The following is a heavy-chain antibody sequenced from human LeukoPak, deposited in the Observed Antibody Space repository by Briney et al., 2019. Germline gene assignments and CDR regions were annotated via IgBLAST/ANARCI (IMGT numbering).Heavy chain of an antibody. V-gene: IGHV4-31*03. J-gene: IGHJ4*02. CDR1: GGSIISGDSY. Sequence: PSETLSLTCTVSGGSIISGDSYWSWIRQHPERGLEWIGYMYNTGSQYYNPSLASRVAISPDTSKNEFSLRLSAVTAADTAVYYCARYFVGRYCSSTSCFYFDYWGQGTLVTVSS. CDR2: MYNTGSQ. CDR3: ARYFVGRYCSSTSCFYFDY. D-gene: IGHD2-2*01.